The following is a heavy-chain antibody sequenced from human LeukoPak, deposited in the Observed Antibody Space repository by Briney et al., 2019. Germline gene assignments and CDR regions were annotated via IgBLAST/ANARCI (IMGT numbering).Heavy chain of an antibody. CDR1: DGSISSGSYY. D-gene: IGHD5-18*01. J-gene: IGHJ4*02. CDR2: IDYSGWT. V-gene: IGHV4-61*01. CDR3: AREGRYSYGDAPLHFDY. Sequence: PSETLSLTCTVSDGSISSGSYYWSWIRQPPGKGLEWIGYIDYSGWTNYNPSLKSRVTISADTSENQFSLKLRYVTVADTAVYYCAREGRYSYGDAPLHFDYWGQGTLVTISS.